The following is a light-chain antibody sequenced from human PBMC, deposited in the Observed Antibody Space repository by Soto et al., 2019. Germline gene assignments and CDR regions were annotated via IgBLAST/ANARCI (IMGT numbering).Light chain of an antibody. Sequence: ESVVTQSPATLSVSPGEGATLSCRASQSVGNNLAWYQQKPGQAPRLLIYDASIRATGIPARFSGSGSGTEFTLTISSLQSEDFAVYFCQKYNNWPETFGQGTKVDIK. CDR2: DAS. V-gene: IGKV3-15*01. CDR3: QKYNNWPET. CDR1: QSVGNN. J-gene: IGKJ1*01.